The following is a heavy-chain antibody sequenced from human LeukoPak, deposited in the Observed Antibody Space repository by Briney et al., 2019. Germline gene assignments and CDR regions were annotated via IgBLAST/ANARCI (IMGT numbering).Heavy chain of an antibody. D-gene: IGHD6-19*01. V-gene: IGHV4-39*07. Sequence: PSETLSLTCTVSGGSISSSSYYWGWIRQPPGKGLEWIGSIYYSGSTYYNPSLKSRVTISVDKSKNQFSLKLSAVPAADTAVYYCARDRGHWGIAVAAERWFDPWGQGTLVTVSS. CDR1: GGSISSSSYY. CDR2: IYYSGST. J-gene: IGHJ5*02. CDR3: ARDRGHWGIAVAAERWFDP.